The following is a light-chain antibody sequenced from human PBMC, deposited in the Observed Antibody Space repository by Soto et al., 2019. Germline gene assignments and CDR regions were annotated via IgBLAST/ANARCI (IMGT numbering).Light chain of an antibody. V-gene: IGKV1-5*01. CDR2: DAS. Sequence: DIQMTQSPSTLSASVGDRVTITCRASQSISSWLAWYQQKPGKAPNLLIYDASSSESGVPSRFSGSGSGTEFTLTISSLQPDDFATYYCQQYNGYSSFGQGTKV. CDR1: QSISSW. CDR3: QQYNGYSS. J-gene: IGKJ1*01.